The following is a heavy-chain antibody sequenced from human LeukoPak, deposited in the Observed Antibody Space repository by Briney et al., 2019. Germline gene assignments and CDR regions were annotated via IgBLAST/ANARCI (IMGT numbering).Heavy chain of an antibody. CDR2: IYSGGST. J-gene: IGHJ4*02. CDR3: AHTLRAAAVTYFDY. Sequence: GGSLRLSCAASGFTVSSNYMSWVRRAPGKGLEWVSVIYSGGSTYYADSVKGRFTISRDNSKNTLYLQMNSLRAEDTAVYYCAHTLRAAAVTYFDYWGQGTLVTVSS. V-gene: IGHV3-53*01. D-gene: IGHD6-13*01. CDR1: GFTVSSNY.